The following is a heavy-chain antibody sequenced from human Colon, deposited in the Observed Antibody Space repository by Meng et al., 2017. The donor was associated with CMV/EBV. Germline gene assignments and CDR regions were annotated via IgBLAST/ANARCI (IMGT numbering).Heavy chain of an antibody. CDR2: IYTAGDT. D-gene: IGHD6-19*01. CDR1: FTVSNSY. Sequence: FTVSNSYVNWVRQAPGKGLEWVSVIYTAGDTFYAASVKGRFTISRDSSKNTLYLQMNSLRVEDTAMYYCAKAFHPRDSNGWYSAFDIWGQGTMVTVSS. CDR3: AKAFHPRDSNGWYSAFDI. V-gene: IGHV3-66*02. J-gene: IGHJ3*02.